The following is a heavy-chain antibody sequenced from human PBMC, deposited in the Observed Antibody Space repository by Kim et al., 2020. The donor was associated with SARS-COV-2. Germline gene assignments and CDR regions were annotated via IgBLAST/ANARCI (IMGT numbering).Heavy chain of an antibody. V-gene: IGHV1-46*01. D-gene: IGHD6-13*01. CDR3: AREHSVAAAGNSVAFDI. Sequence: FKGRVTMTSDTPTSKVYMELSSLRSEDTAVYYCAREHSVAAAGNSVAFDIWGQGTMVTVSS. J-gene: IGHJ3*02.